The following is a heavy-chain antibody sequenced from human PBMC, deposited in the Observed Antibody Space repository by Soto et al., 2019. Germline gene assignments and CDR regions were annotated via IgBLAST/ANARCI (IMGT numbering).Heavy chain of an antibody. Sequence: GESLKISCKGSGYSFSDNWMGWVRQTPGKGLEWMGIIWPRDSDTRYSPSFQGQVTISADRSISTAYLQWSSLKASDSGMYYCARRLGQGWFDLWGQGXLVTVYS. D-gene: IGHD7-27*01. CDR3: ARRLGQGWFDL. CDR2: IWPRDSDT. V-gene: IGHV5-51*01. CDR1: GYSFSDNW. J-gene: IGHJ5*02.